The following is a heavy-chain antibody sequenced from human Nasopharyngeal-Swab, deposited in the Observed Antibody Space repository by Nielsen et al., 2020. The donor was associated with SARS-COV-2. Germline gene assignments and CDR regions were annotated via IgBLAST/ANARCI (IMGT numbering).Heavy chain of an antibody. Sequence: SETLSLTCSVSGASISNRTYYWVWIRQSPEKGLQWIGTAFYTGTYYNPSLQSRVTISVDTSKNQFSLKLTSVTAADTAVYYCVRDESGDYLGLPFDSWGPGTLVTVSS. D-gene: IGHD4-17*01. J-gene: IGHJ4*02. CDR3: VRDESGDYLGLPFDS. CDR1: GASISNRTYY. CDR2: AFYTGT. V-gene: IGHV4-39*07.